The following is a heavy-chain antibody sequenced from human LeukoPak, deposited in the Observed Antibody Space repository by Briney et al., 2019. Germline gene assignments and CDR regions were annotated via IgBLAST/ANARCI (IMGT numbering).Heavy chain of an antibody. V-gene: IGHV4-34*01. CDR3: ARGWLQPSDAFDI. CDR1: GGSFSGYY. D-gene: IGHD5-24*01. CDR2: INHSGST. Sequence: SETLSLTCAVYGGSFSGYYWSWIRQPPGKGLEWIGEINHSGSTNYNPSLKSRVTISVDTSKNQFSLKLSSVTAADTAVYYCARGWLQPSDAFDIWGQGTMVTVSS. J-gene: IGHJ3*02.